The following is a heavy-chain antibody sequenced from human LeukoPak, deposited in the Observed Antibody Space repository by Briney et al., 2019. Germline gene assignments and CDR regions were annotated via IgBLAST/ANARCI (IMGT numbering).Heavy chain of an antibody. Sequence: SETLSLTCAVYGGSFSGYYWSWIRQPPGKGLEWIGEINHSGSTNYNPCLKSRVTISVDTSKNQFSLKLSSVTAADTAVYYGARGGVVPAADYPGSVDYWGQGTLLTVSS. CDR1: GGSFSGYY. J-gene: IGHJ4*02. V-gene: IGHV4-34*01. CDR2: INHSGST. CDR3: ARGGVVPAADYPGSVDY. D-gene: IGHD2-2*01.